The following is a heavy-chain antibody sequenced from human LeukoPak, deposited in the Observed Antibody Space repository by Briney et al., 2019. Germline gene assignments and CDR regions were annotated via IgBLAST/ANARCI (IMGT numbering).Heavy chain of an antibody. J-gene: IGHJ4*02. D-gene: IGHD4-17*01. V-gene: IGHV1-69*06. CDR2: INPIFGTA. Sequence: SVKVSCKASGGTFSRYVISWVRQAPGQGLEWMGGINPIFGTANYAQKYQGRVTITADKSTSTAYMELSSLRSEDTAVYDWARPESTGYGCFDYWGQGTLVTVSS. CDR3: ARPESTGYGCFDY. CDR1: GGTFSRYV.